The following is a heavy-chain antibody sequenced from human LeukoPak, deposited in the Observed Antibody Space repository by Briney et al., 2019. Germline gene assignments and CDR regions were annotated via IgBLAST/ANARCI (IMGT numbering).Heavy chain of an antibody. V-gene: IGHV3-21*06. CDR1: GFTFSSYS. D-gene: IGHD6-19*01. CDR2: IHSSSNYI. CDR3: AKGARQPGWYAAFDI. J-gene: IGHJ3*02. Sequence: GGSLRLSCAASGFTFSSYSMKWVRQAPGKGLEWVSSIHSSSNYINYVDSVKGRFTISRDNAKNSLYLQMNSLRAEDTAVYYCAKGARQPGWYAAFDIWGQGTMVTVSS.